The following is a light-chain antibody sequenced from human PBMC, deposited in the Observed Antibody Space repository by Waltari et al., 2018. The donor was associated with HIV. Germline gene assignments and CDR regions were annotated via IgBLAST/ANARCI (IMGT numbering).Light chain of an antibody. V-gene: IGKV3-15*01. CDR2: SAS. CDR3: QQCDNWLLT. Sequence: EILMTQSPATLSVSPGERATLSCRASQNISSNLAWYQQRPGQAPRLLIYSASTRATAIPARFSGSGSETGFTLSISSLQSEDFAVYFCQQCDNWLLTFGGGTKVEIK. CDR1: QNISSN. J-gene: IGKJ4*01.